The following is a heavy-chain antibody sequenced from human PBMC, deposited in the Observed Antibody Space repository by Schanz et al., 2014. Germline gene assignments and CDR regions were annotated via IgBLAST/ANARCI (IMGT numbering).Heavy chain of an antibody. CDR1: GFNLRRYS. CDR2: ISATSNFV. J-gene: IGHJ4*02. CDR3: ARCEDY. Sequence: QLVESGGCLVKPGGSLRLSCATSGFNLRRYSMNWVRQAPGGGLEWVSSISATSNFVHYAASVEGRFTVSRDNANNVMYLQMNSLRAEDTAVYYCARCEDYWGQGTLVTVSS. V-gene: IGHV3-21*01.